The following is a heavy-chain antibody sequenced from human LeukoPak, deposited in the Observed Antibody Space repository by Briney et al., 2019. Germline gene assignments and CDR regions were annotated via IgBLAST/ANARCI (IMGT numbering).Heavy chain of an antibody. V-gene: IGHV3-74*01. CDR1: GFTFSSYW. D-gene: IGHD4-17*01. Sequence: GGSLRLSCAASGFTFSSYWMHWVRQAPGKGLVWVSRINSDGSSTSYADSVEGRFTISRDNAKNSLYLQMNSLRAEDTAVYYCARVSDYGDYDYLDYYYYYYMDVWGKGTTVTVSS. J-gene: IGHJ6*03. CDR3: ARVSDYGDYDYLDYYYYYYMDV. CDR2: INSDGSST.